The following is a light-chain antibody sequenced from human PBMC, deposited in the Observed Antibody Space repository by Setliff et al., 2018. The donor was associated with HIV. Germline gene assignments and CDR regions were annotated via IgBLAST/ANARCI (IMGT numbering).Light chain of an antibody. Sequence: QSALTQPPSASGTPGQRVIISCSGDTFNIEVNSVNWYQQLPGAAPKLLIYSNNRRPSGVPDRFSGSRSGTSASLDITGLQSEDEADYYCATWDDRLNGYVFGTGTKVNVL. J-gene: IGLJ1*01. CDR1: TFNIEVNS. CDR2: SNN. CDR3: ATWDDRLNGYV. V-gene: IGLV1-44*01.